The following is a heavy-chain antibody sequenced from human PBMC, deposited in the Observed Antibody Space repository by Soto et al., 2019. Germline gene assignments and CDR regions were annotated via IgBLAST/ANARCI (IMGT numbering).Heavy chain of an antibody. D-gene: IGHD3-22*01. J-gene: IGHJ4*02. V-gene: IGHV3-23*01. CDR2: ISRYGDFT. Sequence: EVQLLESGGDLIQPGGSLRLSCAASGFTFNIYAMTWVRQAPGKGLEWVSAISRYGDFTYHADSVEGRFTISRDNSKNTLDLQMNSLRAEDTAVYYCAKDRYLDHDSRGYLFDNWGQGTLVTVSS. CDR1: GFTFNIYA. CDR3: AKDRYLDHDSRGYLFDN.